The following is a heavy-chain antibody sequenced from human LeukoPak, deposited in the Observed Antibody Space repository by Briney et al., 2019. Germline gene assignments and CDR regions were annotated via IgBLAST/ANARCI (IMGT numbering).Heavy chain of an antibody. V-gene: IGHV3-23*01. CDR3: AGCSGGSCYSRGKYGVDV. D-gene: IGHD2-15*01. CDR1: GFTFSSYA. J-gene: IGHJ6*02. Sequence: PGGSLRLSCATSGFTFSSYAMNWVRQAPGEGLECVSFISTSGDFTYHAASVKGRFTVSRDNSKNTLYLQMNSLRADDTAVYYCAGCSGGSCYSRGKYGVDVWGQGTTVIVSS. CDR2: ISTSGDFT.